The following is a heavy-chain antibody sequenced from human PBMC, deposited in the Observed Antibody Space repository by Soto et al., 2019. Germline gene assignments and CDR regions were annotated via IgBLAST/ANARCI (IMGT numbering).Heavy chain of an antibody. J-gene: IGHJ6*02. CDR2: INAGNGNT. D-gene: IGHD6-13*01. V-gene: IGHV1-3*01. CDR3: ARDQADSSSPRPLTVYYYYGMDV. Sequence: GASVKVSCKASGYTFTSYAMHWVRQAPGQRLEWMGWINAGNGNTKYSQKFQGRVTITRDTSASTAYMELSSQRSEDTAVYYCARDQADSSSPRPLTVYYYYGMDVWGQGTTVTVSS. CDR1: GYTFTSYA.